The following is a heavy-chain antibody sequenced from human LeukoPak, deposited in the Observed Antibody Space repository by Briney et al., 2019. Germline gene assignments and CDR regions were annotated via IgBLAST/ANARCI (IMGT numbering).Heavy chain of an antibody. D-gene: IGHD3-22*01. V-gene: IGHV4-34*01. CDR1: GGSFSGYY. J-gene: IGHJ5*02. CDR2: INHSGST. Sequence: SETLSLTCAVYGGSFSGYYWSWIRQPPGKGLEWIGEINHSGSTNYNPSLKSRVTISVDTSKNQFSLKLSSVTAADTAVYYCASIYYYDSAPFDPWGQGTLVTVSS. CDR3: ASIYYYDSAPFDP.